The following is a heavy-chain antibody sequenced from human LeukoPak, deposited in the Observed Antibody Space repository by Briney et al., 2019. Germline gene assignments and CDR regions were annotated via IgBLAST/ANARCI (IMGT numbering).Heavy chain of an antibody. D-gene: IGHD3-3*01. V-gene: IGHV3-74*01. CDR2: IDGGGSST. J-gene: IGHJ6*02. CDR1: GFTFSNHW. CDR3: AREVGVLRFLEWQNGMDV. Sequence: PGGSLRLSCAASGFTFSNHWMHWVRQVPGKGLVWVSRIDGGGSSTSYADSVKGRFTISRDNSKNTLYLQMNSLRAEDTAVYYCAREVGVLRFLEWQNGMDVWGQGTTVTVSS.